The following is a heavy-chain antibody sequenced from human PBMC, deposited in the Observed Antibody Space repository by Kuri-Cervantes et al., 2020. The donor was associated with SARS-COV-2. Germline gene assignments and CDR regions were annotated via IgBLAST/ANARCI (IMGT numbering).Heavy chain of an antibody. J-gene: IGHJ4*02. CDR2: ISGDNLKT. D-gene: IGHD6-19*01. CDR1: GYIFTSYG. CDR3: ARDGWDAILDY. Sequence: ASVKVSCKASGYIFTSYGISWVRQAPGQGLEWMGWISGDNLKTIYAQKVQDRATMTVDTSTDTAFMEVRSLRSDDTAVYYCARDGWDAILDYWGQGTLVTVSS. V-gene: IGHV1-18*04.